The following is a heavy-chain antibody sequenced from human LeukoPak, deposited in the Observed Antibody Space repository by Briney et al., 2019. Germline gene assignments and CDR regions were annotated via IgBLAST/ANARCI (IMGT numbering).Heavy chain of an antibody. CDR1: GFTVSSNY. CDR3: ARFNIGGAGNWYYYYYYMDV. D-gene: IGHD1-26*01. CDR2: IYSGGST. Sequence: PGGSLRLSCAASGFTVSSNYMSWVRQAPGKGLEWVSVIYSGGSTYYADSVKGRFTISRDNSKSTLYIQMNSLRAEDTAVYYCARFNIGGAGNWYYYYYYMDVWGKGTTVTISS. J-gene: IGHJ6*03. V-gene: IGHV3-53*01.